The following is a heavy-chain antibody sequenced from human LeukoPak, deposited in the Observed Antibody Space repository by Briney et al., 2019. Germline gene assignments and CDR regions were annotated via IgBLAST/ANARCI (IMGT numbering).Heavy chain of an antibody. CDR2: ISGSGGST. V-gene: IGHV3-23*01. CDR1: GFTFSRYG. Sequence: GGSLRLSCVASGFTFSRYGMTWVRQAPGKGLQWVSAISGSGGSTYYADSVKGRFTISRDNSKNTLYLQMNSLRAEDTAVYYCAKGISRDSDDAFDIWGQGTMVTVSS. D-gene: IGHD2-15*01. CDR3: AKGISRDSDDAFDI. J-gene: IGHJ3*02.